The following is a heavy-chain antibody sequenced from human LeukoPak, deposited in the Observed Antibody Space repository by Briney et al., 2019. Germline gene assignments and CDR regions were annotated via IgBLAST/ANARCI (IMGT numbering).Heavy chain of an antibody. CDR2: ISYDGSNK. J-gene: IGHJ4*02. V-gene: IGHV3-30*18. CDR1: GFTFSSYG. Sequence: GGSLRLPCAASGFTFSSYGMHWVRQAPGKGLEWVAVISYDGSNKYYADSVKGRFTISRDNSKNTLYLQMNSLRAEDTAVYYCAKGAFRGGYRHFDYWGQGTLVTVSS. D-gene: IGHD5-24*01. CDR3: AKGAFRGGYRHFDY.